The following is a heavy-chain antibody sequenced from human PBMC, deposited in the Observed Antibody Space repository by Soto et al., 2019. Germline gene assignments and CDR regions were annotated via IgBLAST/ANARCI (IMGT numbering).Heavy chain of an antibody. CDR2: INAGNGNT. CDR3: ARVYSSSWTFDT. V-gene: IGHV1-3*01. Sequence: SSVKVSCKASGYTFTSYAMHWVRQAPGQRLEWMGWINAGNGNTKYSQKFQGRVTITRDTSASTAYMELSSLRSEDTAVYYCARVYSSSWTFDTWGQGTLVTVYS. J-gene: IGHJ5*02. D-gene: IGHD6-13*01. CDR1: GYTFTSYA.